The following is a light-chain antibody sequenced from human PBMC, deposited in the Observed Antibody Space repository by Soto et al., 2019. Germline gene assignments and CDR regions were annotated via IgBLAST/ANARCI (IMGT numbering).Light chain of an antibody. J-gene: IGLJ1*01. CDR1: SSNIGSNY. V-gene: IGLV1-47*01. CDR3: AAWDDSLTYV. CDR2: RNN. Sequence: QSVLTQPPSASGTPGQRVTISCSGSSSNIGSNYVYWYQQLPGTAPKLLIYRNNQRPSGVPDRFSSSKSGTSASLAISGLRSEDEADYYCAAWDDSLTYVFGTGTKVTVL.